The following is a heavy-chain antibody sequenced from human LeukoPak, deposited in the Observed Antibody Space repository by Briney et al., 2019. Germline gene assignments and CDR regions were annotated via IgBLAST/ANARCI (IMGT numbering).Heavy chain of an antibody. V-gene: IGHV4-31*03. Sequence: SETLSLTCTVSGGSISSGGYYWSWIRQRPGTGLEWIGYIYYSGSTYYNPSLKSRVTISVDTSKNQFSLKLSSVTAADTAVYYCARKSGSYYLDYWGQGTLVTVSS. CDR1: GGSISSGGYY. J-gene: IGHJ4*02. CDR2: IYYSGST. D-gene: IGHD1-26*01. CDR3: ARKSGSYYLDY.